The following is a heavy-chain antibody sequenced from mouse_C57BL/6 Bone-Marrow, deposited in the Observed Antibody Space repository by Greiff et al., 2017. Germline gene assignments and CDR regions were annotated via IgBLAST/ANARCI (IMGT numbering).Heavy chain of an antibody. J-gene: IGHJ1*03. CDR1: GFSFSSYG. Sequence: EVKLVESGGDLVKPGGSLKLSCAASGFSFSSYGMYWVRQTPDKRLEWVATISSGGSYTYYPDSVKGRFTISRDNAKNALYLQMSSLKSEDTTMYYWARRCYYGSNSDWYFDVWGTGTTVTVSS. V-gene: IGHV5-6*02. D-gene: IGHD1-1*01. CDR3: ARRCYYGSNSDWYFDV. CDR2: ISSGGSYT.